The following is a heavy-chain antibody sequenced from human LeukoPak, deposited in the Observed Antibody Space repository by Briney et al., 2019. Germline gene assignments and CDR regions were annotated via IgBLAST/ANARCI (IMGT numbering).Heavy chain of an antibody. D-gene: IGHD4-17*01. Sequence: PGGSLRLSCAASGFTFSDHYMDWVRQAPGKGLEWVGRTRNKANSYTTEYAASVKGRFSISRDDSENSLYLQMSSLKTEDTAVYYCVRNTVSIPRYFDYWGQGTLVTVSS. CDR2: TRNKANSYTT. CDR3: VRNTVSIPRYFDY. V-gene: IGHV3-72*01. J-gene: IGHJ4*02. CDR1: GFTFSDHY.